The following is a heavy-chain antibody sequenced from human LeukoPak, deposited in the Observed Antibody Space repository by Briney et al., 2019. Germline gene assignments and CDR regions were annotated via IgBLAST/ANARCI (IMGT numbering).Heavy chain of an antibody. Sequence: PSETLSLTCAVYGGSFSGYYWSWIRQPPGKGLEWIGEINHSGSTNYNPSLKSRVTISVDTSKNQFSLKLRSVTAADTAVYYCARGRRWSYYFDYWGQGTLVTVSS. J-gene: IGHJ4*02. V-gene: IGHV4-34*01. CDR2: INHSGST. CDR1: GGSFSGYY. CDR3: ARGRRWSYYFDY. D-gene: IGHD1-26*01.